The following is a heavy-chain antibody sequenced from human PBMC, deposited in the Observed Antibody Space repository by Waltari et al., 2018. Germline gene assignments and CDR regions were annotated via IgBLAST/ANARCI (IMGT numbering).Heavy chain of an antibody. CDR3: ARLYDASAYYNTYLDP. D-gene: IGHD3-22*01. Sequence: QVQLVQSGAEVRKPGASVKVSCKASGYTFSNYGIAWVRQAPGQGLEWMGWVRGYDGDTKYAREFEGRRTVTPDTSTNTAHMELRSLRSDDTAVYYCARLYDASAYYNTYLDPWGQGALVTVSS. CDR2: VRGYDGDT. J-gene: IGHJ5*02. CDR1: GYTFSNYG. V-gene: IGHV1-18*01.